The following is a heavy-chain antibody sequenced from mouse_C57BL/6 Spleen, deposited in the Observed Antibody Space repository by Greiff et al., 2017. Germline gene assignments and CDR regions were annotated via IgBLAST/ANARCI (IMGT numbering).Heavy chain of an antibody. CDR1: GFTFTTYA. CDR3: MGGVKEWYFDD. Sequence: EVQLVESGGGLVQPKGSLKLSCAASGFTFTTYAMHWVSQEPGKGLEWVGRIRSKSSNYATYYADSVKDRFTISRNASQTMLNLQMHNLKTEAAAMYYCMGGVKEWYFDDWGQGTTLTVSS. V-gene: IGHV10-3*01. J-gene: IGHJ2*01. CDR2: IRSKSSNYAT. D-gene: IGHD1-3*01.